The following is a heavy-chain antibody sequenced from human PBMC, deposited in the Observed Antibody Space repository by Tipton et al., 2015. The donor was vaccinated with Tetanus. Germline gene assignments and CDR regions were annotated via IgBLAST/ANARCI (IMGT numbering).Heavy chain of an antibody. CDR2: VWYGGSHK. J-gene: IGHJ4*02. CDR3: ARGLCTSSSCPKHYFDY. Sequence: SLRLSCAASGFNFSVYGMHWVRQAPGKGLDWVAVVWYGGSHKYYADSVKGRFTISRDNSKDTVFLQMNSLRAEDTAVYYCARGLCTSSSCPKHYFDYWGQGTLVTVSS. D-gene: IGHD2-2*01. CDR1: GFNFSVYG. V-gene: IGHV3-33*01.